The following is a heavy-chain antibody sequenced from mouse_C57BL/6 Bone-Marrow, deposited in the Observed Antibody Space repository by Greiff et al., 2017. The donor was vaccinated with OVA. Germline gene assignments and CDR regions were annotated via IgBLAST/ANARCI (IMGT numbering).Heavy chain of an antibody. CDR2: IHPNSGST. CDR1: GYTFTSYW. CDR3: ARRLATVVPFDY. Sequence: QVQLQQPGAELVKPGASVKLSCKASGYTFTSYWMHWVKQRPGQGLEWIGMIHPNSGSTNYNEKFKSKATLTVDKSSSTAYMQRSSLTSEDSAVYYCARRLATVVPFDYWGQGTTLTVSS. V-gene: IGHV1-64*01. J-gene: IGHJ2*01. D-gene: IGHD1-1*01.